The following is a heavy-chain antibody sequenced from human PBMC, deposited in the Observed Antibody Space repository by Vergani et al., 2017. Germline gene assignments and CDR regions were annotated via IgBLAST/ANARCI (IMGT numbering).Heavy chain of an antibody. CDR2: INPNSGGT. J-gene: IGHJ4*02. D-gene: IGHD2-2*01. CDR3: ARALKVVPAARASSDY. V-gene: IGHV1-2*02. CDR1: GYTFTGYY. Sequence: QVQLVQSGAEVKKPGASVKVSCKASGYTFTGYYMHWVRPAPGQGLEWMGWINPNSGGTNYAQKFQGRVTMTRDTSISTAYMELSRLRSDDTAVYYCARALKVVPAARASSDYWGQGTLVTVSS.